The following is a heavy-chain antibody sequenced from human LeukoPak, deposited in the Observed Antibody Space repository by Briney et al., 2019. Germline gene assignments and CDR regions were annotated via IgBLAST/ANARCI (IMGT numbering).Heavy chain of an antibody. CDR1: GYTFTSYY. J-gene: IGHJ5*02. CDR3: ARDVSGSFNWFDP. D-gene: IGHD1-26*01. Sequence: GASVKVSCKASGYTFTSYYMHWVRQAPGQGLEWMGWIDPKSGGTNYAQKFQGRVTMTRDTSISTAYMELSRLTSDDTAVYYCARDVSGSFNWFDPWGQGTLVTVSS. CDR2: IDPKSGGT. V-gene: IGHV1-2*02.